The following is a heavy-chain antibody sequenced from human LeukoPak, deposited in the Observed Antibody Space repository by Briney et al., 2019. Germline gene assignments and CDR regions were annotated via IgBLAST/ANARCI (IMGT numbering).Heavy chain of an antibody. J-gene: IGHJ4*02. CDR1: GFTFSNAW. CDR3: TTDSVGDSTFDY. D-gene: IGHD3-10*01. V-gene: IGHV3-15*01. CDR2: IKSKTDGRTT. Sequence: PGGSLRLSCAASGFTFSNAWMSWVRQAPGKGLEWVGRIKSKTDGRTTDYAAPVKGRFTISRDDSKNTLYLQMNSLKTEDTAVYYCTTDSVGDSTFDYWGQGTLVTVSS.